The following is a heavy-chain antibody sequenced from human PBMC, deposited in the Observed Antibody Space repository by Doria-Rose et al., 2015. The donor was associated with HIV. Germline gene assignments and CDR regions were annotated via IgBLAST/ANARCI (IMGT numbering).Heavy chain of an antibody. V-gene: IGHV1-8*02. D-gene: IGHD2-8*01. CDR1: GYTFTSSD. Sequence: SGAEVKKPGASVTVSCKASGYTFTSSDINWVRQAPGQGLEWMGWMNPNSGNTGFAQKFQGRVTMTRNTSISTAYMEVNSLRSDDTAVYYCATRAGRNGSPIDYWGQGNLV. CDR3: ATRAGRNGSPIDY. CDR2: MNPNSGNT. J-gene: IGHJ4*02.